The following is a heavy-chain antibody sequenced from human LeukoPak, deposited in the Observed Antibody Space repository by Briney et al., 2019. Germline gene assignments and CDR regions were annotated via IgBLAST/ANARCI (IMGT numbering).Heavy chain of an antibody. V-gene: IGHV3-7*01. Sequence: PGRCLRLSCAAAGFTFSSYAMHWVRQAPGKGLEWVANIKQDGSEKYYVDSVKGRFTISRDNAKNSLYLQMNSLRAEDTAVYYCARARGSIARFPWFDPWGQGTLVTVSS. J-gene: IGHJ5*02. D-gene: IGHD6-6*01. CDR3: ARARGSIARFPWFDP. CDR2: IKQDGSEK. CDR1: GFTFSSYA.